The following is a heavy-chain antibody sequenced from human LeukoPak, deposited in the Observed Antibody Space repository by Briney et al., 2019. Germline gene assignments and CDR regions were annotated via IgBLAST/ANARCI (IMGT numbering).Heavy chain of an antibody. Sequence: PGEPLKFSCQPPDSTFTTYLITGARQLPGKGLEWMGIIYAGDSDNSYSPSFQGQVTISADKSIITAYLQWSSLKVCDTAMYYCTRTNRWVHLDYWGQGTLVTVSS. D-gene: IGHD2-8*01. CDR2: IYAGDSDN. CDR3: TRTNRWVHLDY. V-gene: IGHV5-51*01. CDR1: DSTFTTYL. J-gene: IGHJ4*02.